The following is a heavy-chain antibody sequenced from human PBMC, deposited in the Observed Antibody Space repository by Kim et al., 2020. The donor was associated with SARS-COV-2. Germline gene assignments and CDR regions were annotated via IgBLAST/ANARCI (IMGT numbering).Heavy chain of an antibody. J-gene: IGHJ3*01. D-gene: IGHD4-4*01. V-gene: IGHV3-11*04. CDR1: GFTFSDHY. CDR3: ARDTVPKGGFDL. Sequence: GGSLRLSCAASGFTFSDHYMSWVRQAPGKGLELVSYISSSGSTIYYADSVKGRFTISRDNAKNSLYLQTNSLRAEDTAVYYCARDTVPKGGFDLWGQGTMVTVSS. CDR2: ISSSGSTI.